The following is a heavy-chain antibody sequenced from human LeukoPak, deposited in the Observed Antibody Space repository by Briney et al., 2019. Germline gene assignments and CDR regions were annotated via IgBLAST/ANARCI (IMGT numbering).Heavy chain of an antibody. CDR3: ARVASWVYYGSGSSNWFDP. CDR2: SFYSGST. Sequence: PSETLSLTCTVSGGSISSYYWIWIRQPPGKGLEWIGYSFYSGSTNQNPSLNSRVTISVDTSKNQFSLKLSSVTAADTAVYYCARVASWVYYGSGSSNWFDPWGQGTLVTVSS. J-gene: IGHJ5*02. D-gene: IGHD3-10*01. CDR1: GGSISSYY. V-gene: IGHV4-59*08.